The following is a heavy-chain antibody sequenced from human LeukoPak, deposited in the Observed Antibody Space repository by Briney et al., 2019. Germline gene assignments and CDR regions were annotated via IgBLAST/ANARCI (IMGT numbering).Heavy chain of an antibody. J-gene: IGHJ3*02. V-gene: IGHV4-4*09. CDR3: ARHPDYYDSSGHFYVEAFHI. Sequence: SETLSLTCTVSGGSISSYYWSWIRQPPGKGLEWIGYIYTSGSTNYNPSLKSRVTISVDTSKNQYSLTLSSVTAADTAVFYCARHPDYYDSSGHFYVEAFHIWGQGTMVTVSS. D-gene: IGHD3-22*01. CDR2: IYTSGST. CDR1: GGSISSYY.